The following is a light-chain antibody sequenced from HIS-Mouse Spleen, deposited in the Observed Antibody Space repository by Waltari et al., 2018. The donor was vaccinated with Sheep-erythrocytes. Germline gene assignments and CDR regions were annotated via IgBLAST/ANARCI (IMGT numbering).Light chain of an antibody. J-gene: IGKJ1*01. CDR3: QQYNSYSTWT. CDR1: QSSRSW. Sequence: DIQMTQSPSTLSPSVGDRVPITCRASQSSRSWLAWYQQKPGKAPKLLIYKASSLESGVPSRFSGSGSGTEFTLTISSLQPDDFATYYCQQYNSYSTWTFGQGTKVEIK. V-gene: IGKV1-5*03. CDR2: KAS.